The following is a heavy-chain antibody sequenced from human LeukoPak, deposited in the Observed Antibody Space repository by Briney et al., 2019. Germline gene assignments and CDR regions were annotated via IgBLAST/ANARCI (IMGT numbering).Heavy chain of an antibody. CDR2: FDPEDGET. CDR1: GYTLTELS. CDR3: ATDRAVGATTDSLPFDY. Sequence: ASVKVSCKVSGYTLTELSMHWVRQAPGKGLEWMGGFDPEDGETIYAQKFQGRVTMTEDTSTDTAYMELSSLRSEDTAVYYCATDRAVGATTDSLPFDYWGQGTLVTVSS. V-gene: IGHV1-24*01. J-gene: IGHJ4*02. D-gene: IGHD1-26*01.